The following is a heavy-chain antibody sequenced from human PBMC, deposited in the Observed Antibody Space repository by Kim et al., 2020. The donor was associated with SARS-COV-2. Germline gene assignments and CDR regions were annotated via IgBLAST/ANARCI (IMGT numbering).Heavy chain of an antibody. V-gene: IGHV1-18*01. D-gene: IGHD2-15*01. CDR1: GYTFTSYG. J-gene: IGHJ6*03. Sequence: ASVKVSCKASGYTFTSYGISWVRQAPGQGLEWMGWISAYNGNTNYAQKLQGRVTMTTDTSTSTAYMELRSLRSDDTAVYYCASGSEPYYYYYMDVWGEGTTVTVSS. CDR3: ASGSEPYYYYYMDV. CDR2: ISAYNGNT.